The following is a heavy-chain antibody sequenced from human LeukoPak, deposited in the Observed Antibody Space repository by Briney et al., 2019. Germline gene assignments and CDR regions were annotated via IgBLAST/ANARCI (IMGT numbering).Heavy chain of an antibody. CDR1: GGSISSGAYD. J-gene: IGHJ4*02. D-gene: IGHD6-13*01. CDR2: IYISGST. Sequence: PSQTLSLTCIVSGGSISSGAYDWTWIRQPAGKGLDWIGRIYISGSTNYNPSLKSRVTISVDASKNQLSMKMTSVTAADTAVYYCARGVSAAGFDYWGQGTLVTVSS. CDR3: ARGVSAAGFDY. V-gene: IGHV4-61*02.